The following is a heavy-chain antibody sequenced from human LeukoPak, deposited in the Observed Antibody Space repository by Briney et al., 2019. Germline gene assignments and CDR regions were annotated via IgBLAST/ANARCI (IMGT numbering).Heavy chain of an antibody. CDR3: AKNLEATIRLPGDFDY. CDR1: GFTFSSYG. D-gene: IGHD5-24*01. CDR2: IWYDGSNK. Sequence: GGSLRLSCAASGFTFSSYGMHWVRQAPGKGLEWVAVIWYDGSNKYYADSVKGRFTISRDNSKNTLYLQMNSLRAEDTAVYYCAKNLEATIRLPGDFDYWGQGTLVTVSS. J-gene: IGHJ4*02. V-gene: IGHV3-33*06.